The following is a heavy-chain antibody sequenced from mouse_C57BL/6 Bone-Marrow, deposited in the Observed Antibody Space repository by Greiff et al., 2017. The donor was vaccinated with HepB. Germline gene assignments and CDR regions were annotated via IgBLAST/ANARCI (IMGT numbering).Heavy chain of an antibody. V-gene: IGHV1-50*01. J-gene: IGHJ2*01. CDR1: GYTFTSYW. CDR2: IDPSDSYT. D-gene: IGHD2-4*01. Sequence: QVQLQQPGAELVKPGASVKLSCKASGYTFTSYWMQWVKQRPGQGLEWIGEIDPSDSYTNYNQKFKGKATLTVDTSSSTAYMQLSSLTSEDSAVYYCARSIYYDYDPYFDYWGQGTTLTVSS. CDR3: ARSIYYDYDPYFDY.